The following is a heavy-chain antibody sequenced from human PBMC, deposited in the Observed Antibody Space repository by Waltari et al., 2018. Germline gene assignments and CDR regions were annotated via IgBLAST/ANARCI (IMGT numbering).Heavy chain of an antibody. Sequence: VQLQQWGAGLLKPSETLSLTCAVYGGSFSGYYWSWIRQPPGKGLECVASINEDGSGEYYMDSVKGRFTISRDNAKESMFLQMNSLRGEDTAVYYCARGAGGVLGGQGTLVTVSS. J-gene: IGHJ4*02. CDR1: GGSFSGYY. V-gene: IGHV3-7*01. CDR3: ARGAGGVL. D-gene: IGHD3-10*01. CDR2: INEDGSGE.